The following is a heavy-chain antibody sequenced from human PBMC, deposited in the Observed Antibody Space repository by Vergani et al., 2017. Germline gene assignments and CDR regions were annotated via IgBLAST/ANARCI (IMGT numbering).Heavy chain of an antibody. Sequence: EVQLVESGGGLVKPGGSLRLSCAASGFTFSSYSMTWVRQAPGKGLEWVSSISSSSSYIYYADSVKGRFTISRDNAKNSLYLQMNSLRAEDTAVYYCARGPSTYYDFWSGSYYYYMDVWGKGTTVTVSS. D-gene: IGHD3-3*01. CDR1: GFTFSSYS. CDR3: ARGPSTYYDFWSGSYYYYMDV. CDR2: ISSSSSYI. J-gene: IGHJ6*03. V-gene: IGHV3-21*01.